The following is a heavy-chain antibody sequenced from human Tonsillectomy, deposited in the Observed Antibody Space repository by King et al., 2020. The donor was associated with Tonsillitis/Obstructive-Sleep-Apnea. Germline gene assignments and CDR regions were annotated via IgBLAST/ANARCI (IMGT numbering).Heavy chain of an antibody. D-gene: IGHD2-2*01. CDR2: ISGYNGNR. V-gene: IGHV1-18*03. CDR1: GYTFTSYG. J-gene: IGHJ6*02. CDR3: ARDGDSGCSDTSCSLGESNYYCYGLDV. Sequence: QLVQSGAEVKKPGASVKVSCKSSGYTFTSYGISWVRQAPGQGLEWMGWISGYNGNRNYAQQFQGRVTMTTDTSTSTAYMELRSLRSDDMAVYYCARDGDSGCSDTSCSLGESNYYCYGLDVWGQGTSVTVSS.